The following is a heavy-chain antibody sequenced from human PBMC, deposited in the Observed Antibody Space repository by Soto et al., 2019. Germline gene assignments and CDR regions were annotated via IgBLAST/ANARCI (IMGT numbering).Heavy chain of an antibody. CDR1: GFTFTSSA. D-gene: IGHD3-10*01. J-gene: IGHJ6*02. CDR3: AADRRYYGSGSYRYYYYGMDV. V-gene: IGHV1-58*01. Sequence: SVKVSCKASGFTFTSSAVQWVRQARGQRLEWIGWIVVGSGNTNYAQKFQERVTITRDMSTSTAYMELSSLRSEDTAVYYCAADRRYYGSGSYRYYYYGMDVWGQGTTVTVSS. CDR2: IVVGSGNT.